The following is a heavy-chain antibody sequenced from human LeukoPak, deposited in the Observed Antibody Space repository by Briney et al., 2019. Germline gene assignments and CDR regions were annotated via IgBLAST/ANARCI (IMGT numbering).Heavy chain of an antibody. CDR1: EFIFSSYT. Sequence: GGSLRLSCAASEFIFSSYTMHWVRQAPGKGLEYVSTIDSSGGFTYNGDSVMGRFTISRDNSKNTVYLQMGSLRADDTAVYYCARGGFGSTWAPFDCWGQGTLVTVSS. J-gene: IGHJ4*02. CDR3: ARGGFGSTWAPFDC. D-gene: IGHD6-13*01. V-gene: IGHV3-64*02. CDR2: IDSSGGFT.